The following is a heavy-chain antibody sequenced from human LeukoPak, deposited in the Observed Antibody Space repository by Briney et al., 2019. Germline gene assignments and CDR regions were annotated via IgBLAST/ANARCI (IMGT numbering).Heavy chain of an antibody. CDR2: IKQDGSEK. D-gene: IGHD6-13*01. CDR1: GFTPSNYW. CDR3: ARSSSWYYFDY. J-gene: IGHJ4*02. V-gene: IGHV3-7*01. Sequence: GGSLRLSCAASGFTPSNYWVSWVRQAPGEGLEWVANIKQDGSEKYYVDSVKGRFTISRDNAKNSLYLQMNSLRAEDTAMYYCARSSSWYYFDYWGQGTLVTVSS.